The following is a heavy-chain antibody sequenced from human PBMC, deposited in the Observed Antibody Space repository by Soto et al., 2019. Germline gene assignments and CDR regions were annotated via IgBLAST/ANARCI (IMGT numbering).Heavy chain of an antibody. D-gene: IGHD3-10*01. CDR2: ISYDGSNK. J-gene: IGHJ4*02. V-gene: IGHV3-30*18. Sequence: GGSLRLSCASSGFILSTDGMHWVRQAPGKGLEWVAVISYDGSNKYYADSVKGRFTISRDNSKNTLYLQMNSLRAEDTAVYYCAKEDTRGGYFDYWGQGPLVTVSS. CDR1: GFILSTDG. CDR3: AKEDTRGGYFDY.